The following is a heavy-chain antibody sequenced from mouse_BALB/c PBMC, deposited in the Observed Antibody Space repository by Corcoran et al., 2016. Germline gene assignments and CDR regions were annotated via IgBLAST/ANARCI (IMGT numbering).Heavy chain of an antibody. J-gene: IGHJ2*01. CDR1: GYTFTNYG. V-gene: IGHV9-3-1*01. D-gene: IGHD2-4*01. Sequence: QIQLVQSGPELKKPGETVKISCKASGYTFTNYGMNWVKQAPGKGLKWMGWINTYTGEPTYADDFKGRFAFSLETSASTAYLQINNLKNEDTATYFCAIASYDYDDYWGQGTTLTVSS. CDR2: INTYTGEP. CDR3: AIASYDYDDY.